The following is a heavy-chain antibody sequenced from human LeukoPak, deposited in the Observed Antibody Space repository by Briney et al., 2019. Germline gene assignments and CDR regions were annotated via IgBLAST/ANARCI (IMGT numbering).Heavy chain of an antibody. D-gene: IGHD3-22*01. Sequence: GGSLRLSCAAYGFTFSYHSMNWVRQAPGKGVEWISYISRSGDTIYYADSVKGRFTISRDNADSSLYLQMNSLRDEDTAVYYCARLLKYYYDSSGPGEDWYFDLWGRGTLVTVSS. J-gene: IGHJ2*01. CDR1: GFTFSYHS. CDR3: ARLLKYYYDSSGPGEDWYFDL. V-gene: IGHV3-48*02. CDR2: ISRSGDTI.